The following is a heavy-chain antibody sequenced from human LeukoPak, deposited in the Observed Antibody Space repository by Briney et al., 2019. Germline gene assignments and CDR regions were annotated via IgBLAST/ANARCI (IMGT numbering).Heavy chain of an antibody. CDR1: GYTFTGYY. CDR2: IIPIFGTA. CDR3: AGGVN. J-gene: IGHJ4*02. V-gene: IGHV1-69*13. Sequence: ASVKVSCKASGYTFTGYYMHWVRQAPGQGLEWMGGIIPIFGTANYAQKFQGRVTITADESTSTAYMELSSLRSEDTAVYYCAGGVNWGQGTLVTVSS. D-gene: IGHD3-16*01.